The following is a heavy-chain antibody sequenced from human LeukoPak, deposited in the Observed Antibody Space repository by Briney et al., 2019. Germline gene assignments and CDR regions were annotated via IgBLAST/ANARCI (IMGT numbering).Heavy chain of an antibody. J-gene: IGHJ4*02. Sequence: GGSLRLSCAASGFTFSNAWMSWVRQAPGKGLEWVGRIKASSDGGTADYAAPVKGRFTISRDDSKNTLYLQMTSLKTEDTAVYYCSTALIWESTFDYWGQGILVTVSS. CDR1: GFTFSNAW. CDR3: STALIWESTFDY. CDR2: IKASSDGGTA. D-gene: IGHD1-26*01. V-gene: IGHV3-15*01.